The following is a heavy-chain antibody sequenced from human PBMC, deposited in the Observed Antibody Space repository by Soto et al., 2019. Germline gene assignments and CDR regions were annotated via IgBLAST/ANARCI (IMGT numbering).Heavy chain of an antibody. J-gene: IGHJ5*02. D-gene: IGHD2-15*01. V-gene: IGHV3-11*06. Sequence: SGGSLRLSCASSGFTFSDYYMSWIRQAPRKGLEWLSYISPGSRYPAYADSVKGRFTTTRNNAKRSLSQQMNSLTVDDTAIYYGVSGGGGSLFDPWGQGSMVTVSS. CDR2: ISPGSRYP. CDR1: GFTFSDYY. CDR3: VSGGGGSLFDP.